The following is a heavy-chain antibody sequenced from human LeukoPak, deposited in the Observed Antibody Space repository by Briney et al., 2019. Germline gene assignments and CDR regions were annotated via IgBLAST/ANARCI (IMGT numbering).Heavy chain of an antibody. Sequence: SETLSLTCSVSGASITNDYWSWIRQPPGKGLEWIGWLHYSGSTSYNPSLKSRVTMSVDTSRNQFSLKLTSVTAADTAVYYCARYGSSGVWKSFDSWGHGTMVTVSS. D-gene: IGHD2-15*01. J-gene: IGHJ3*02. CDR3: ARYGSSGVWKSFDS. CDR2: LHYSGST. CDR1: GASITNDY. V-gene: IGHV4-59*01.